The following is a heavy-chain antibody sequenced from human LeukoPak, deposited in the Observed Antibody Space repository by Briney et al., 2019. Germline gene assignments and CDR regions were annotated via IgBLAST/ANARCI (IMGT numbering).Heavy chain of an antibody. CDR3: ARGEDTANNAFDI. D-gene: IGHD5-18*01. V-gene: IGHV3-53*01. CDR2: IYSGGGT. J-gene: IGHJ3*02. Sequence: GGCLRLSCTASGFSVSSNYMSWVRQAPGRGLEWVSTIYSGGGTYYADSVKGRFTISRDNSKNTLYLQMNSLRAEDTAVYYCARGEDTANNAFDIWGQGTLVTVSS. CDR1: GFSVSSNY.